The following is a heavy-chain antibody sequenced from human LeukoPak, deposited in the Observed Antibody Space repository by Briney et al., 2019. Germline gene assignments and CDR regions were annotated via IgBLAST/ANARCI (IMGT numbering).Heavy chain of an antibody. CDR3: AKESSRYDILTGYYLTSYSMDV. J-gene: IGHJ6*02. Sequence: PGGSLRLSCAASGFTFKTHTMNWLRQAPGKGLEWVSAISGSGGSTYYADSVKGRFTISRDNSKNTLYLQMNSLRAEDTAVYYCAKESSRYDILTGYYLTSYSMDVWGQGTTVTVSS. CDR2: ISGSGGST. V-gene: IGHV3-23*01. CDR1: GFTFKTHT. D-gene: IGHD3-9*01.